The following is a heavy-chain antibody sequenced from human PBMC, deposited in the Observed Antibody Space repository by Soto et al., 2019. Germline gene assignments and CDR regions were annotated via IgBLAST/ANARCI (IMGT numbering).Heavy chain of an antibody. V-gene: IGHV1-18*01. CDR3: VMVDNYVTPTPQDV. J-gene: IGHJ6*02. D-gene: IGHD3-16*01. CDR1: GYIFVNYG. CDR2: ISPYTGNT. Sequence: QVQLVQSGDEVKKPGASVKVSCKASGYIFVNYGIAWVRQAPGQGLEWMGWISPYTGNTHSATKVQGRLTMTTDTSTSTAHMDLGSLTSDATAVYYCVMVDNYVTPTPQDVWGQGTTVTVSS.